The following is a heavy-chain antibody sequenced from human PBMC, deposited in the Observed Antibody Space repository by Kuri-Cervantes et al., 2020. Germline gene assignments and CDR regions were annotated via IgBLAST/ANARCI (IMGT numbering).Heavy chain of an antibody. CDR3: ARAPFMTNWFDP. V-gene: IGHV4-34*01. CDR1: GGSFSGYY. J-gene: IGHJ5*02. D-gene: IGHD2-21*02. Sequence: TLSLTCAVYGGSFSGYYWSWIRQPPGKGLEWIGDINHSGSTNYNPSLKSRVTISVDTSKNQFSLKLSSVTAADTAVYYCARAPFMTNWFDPWGQGTLVTVSS. CDR2: INHSGST.